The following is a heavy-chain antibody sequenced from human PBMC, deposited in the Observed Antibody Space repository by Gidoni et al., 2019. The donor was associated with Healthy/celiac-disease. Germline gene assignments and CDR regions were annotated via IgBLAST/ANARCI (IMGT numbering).Heavy chain of an antibody. V-gene: IGHV5-51*01. Sequence: EVQLVQSGAEVKKPGEALKISCKGSGDSFTSYWIGWVRQMPGKGLEWMGIIYPGASDTRYSPSFHGQVPISADQSLSTAYLQWSSLKASDTAMYYCAYMTTLWWFAPWGQGTLVTVSS. CDR1: GDSFTSYW. D-gene: IGHD4-17*01. CDR3: AYMTTLWWFAP. CDR2: IYPGASDT. J-gene: IGHJ5*02.